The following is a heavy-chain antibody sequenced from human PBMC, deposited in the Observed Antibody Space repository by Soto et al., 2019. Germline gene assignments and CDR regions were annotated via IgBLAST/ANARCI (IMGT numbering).Heavy chain of an antibody. J-gene: IGHJ4*02. V-gene: IGHV3-30*03. Sequence: QVQLVECGGGVVQPGRSLRLSCVASGFTLSGHGMHWVRQAPGKGLEWVAVITYDGSEIHYSDSVKGRFTISRDTSKNMVYLQMNSLKTEDTAMYYCAREQGYGYYRVADYWGQGTLVTVSS. CDR3: AREQGYGYYRVADY. D-gene: IGHD1-26*01. CDR2: ITYDGSEI. CDR1: GFTLSGHG.